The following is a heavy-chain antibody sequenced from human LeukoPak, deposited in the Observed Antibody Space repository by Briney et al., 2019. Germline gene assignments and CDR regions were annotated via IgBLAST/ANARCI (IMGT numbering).Heavy chain of an antibody. Sequence: GASVKVSCKASGYTFTSYYMHWVRQAPGQGLEWMGIINPSGGSTSYAQKFQGRVTMTRDMSTSTVYMELSSLRSEDTAVYYCARGRYYYDSSGYSRTHNWFDPWGQGTLVTVSS. V-gene: IGHV1-46*01. D-gene: IGHD3-22*01. CDR3: ARGRYYYDSSGYSRTHNWFDP. J-gene: IGHJ5*02. CDR2: INPSGGST. CDR1: GYTFTSYY.